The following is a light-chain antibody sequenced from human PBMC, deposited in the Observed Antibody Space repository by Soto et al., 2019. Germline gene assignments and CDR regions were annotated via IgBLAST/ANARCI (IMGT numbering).Light chain of an antibody. CDR3: QQYNDNWT. V-gene: IGKV1-5*03. CDR1: QSISSW. Sequence: DIQMTQSPSTLSASVEDRVTITCLASQSISSWLAWYQQKPGQAPKLLIYKASTLQSGVPSRFSGSGSGTEFTLAISSLQPDDSATYYCQQYNDNWTFGQGTKV. J-gene: IGKJ1*01. CDR2: KAS.